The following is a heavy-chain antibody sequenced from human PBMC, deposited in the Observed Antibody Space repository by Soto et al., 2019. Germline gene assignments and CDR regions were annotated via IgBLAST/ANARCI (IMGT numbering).Heavy chain of an antibody. CDR3: AKDVRVYSGYDKFDY. J-gene: IGHJ4*02. V-gene: IGHV3-23*01. CDR1: GFTFSSYA. Sequence: GGSLRLSCAASGFTFSSYAMSWVRQAPGKGLEWVSAISGSGGSKNYADSVKGRFTIPRDNSKNTLYRKMNSLRAEETAVYYCAKDVRVYSGYDKFDYWGQGTLVTVSS. CDR2: ISGSGGSK. D-gene: IGHD5-12*01.